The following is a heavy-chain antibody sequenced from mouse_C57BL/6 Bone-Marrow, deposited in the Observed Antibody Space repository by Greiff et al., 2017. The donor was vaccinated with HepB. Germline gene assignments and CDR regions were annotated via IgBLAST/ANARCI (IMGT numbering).Heavy chain of an antibody. Sequence: VRPGASVTLSCKASGYTFTDYEMHWVKQTPVHGLEWIGAIDPETGGTAYNQKFKGKAILTADKSSSTAYMELRSLTSEDSAVYYCTRRAQGYWGQGTTLTVSS. D-gene: IGHD3-3*01. J-gene: IGHJ2*01. CDR1: GYTFTDYE. CDR2: IDPETGGT. CDR3: TRRAQGY. V-gene: IGHV1-15*01.